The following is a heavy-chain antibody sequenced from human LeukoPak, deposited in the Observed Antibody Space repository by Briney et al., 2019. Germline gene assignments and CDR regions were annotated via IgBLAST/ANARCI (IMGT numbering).Heavy chain of an antibody. Sequence: PGGSLRLSCAASGFTFSSYGMHWVRQAPGKGLEWVAFIRYDGSNKYYADSVKGRFTISRDNSKNTLYLQMNSLRAEDTAVYYCAKDREYYDSSGYYPGYWGQGTLVTVSS. CDR3: AKDREYYDSSGYYPGY. V-gene: IGHV3-30*02. D-gene: IGHD3-22*01. CDR2: IRYDGSNK. J-gene: IGHJ4*02. CDR1: GFTFSSYG.